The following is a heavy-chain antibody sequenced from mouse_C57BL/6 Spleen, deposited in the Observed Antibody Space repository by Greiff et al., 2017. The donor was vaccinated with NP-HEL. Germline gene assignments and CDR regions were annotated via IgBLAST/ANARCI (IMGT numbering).Heavy chain of an antibody. J-gene: IGHJ4*01. CDR1: GYAFSSYW. V-gene: IGHV1-80*01. Sequence: VQLQQSGAELVKPGASVKISCKASGYAFSSYWMNWVKQRPGKGLEWIGQIYPGDGDTNYNGKFKGKATLTADKSSSTAYMQLSSLTSEDSAVYFCARSSYYGNYYAMDDWGQGTSVTVSS. D-gene: IGHD2-1*01. CDR3: ARSSYYGNYYAMDD. CDR2: IYPGDGDT.